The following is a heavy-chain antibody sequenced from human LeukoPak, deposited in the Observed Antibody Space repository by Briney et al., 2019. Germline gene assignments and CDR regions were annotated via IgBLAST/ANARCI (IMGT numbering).Heavy chain of an antibody. CDR1: GGSISSYY. V-gene: IGHV4-59*01. CDR2: ISYSGST. J-gene: IGHJ4*02. D-gene: IGHD5-18*01. Sequence: SETLSLTCTVSGGSISSYYWSWIRQPPGKGLEWIGYISYSGSTNYNPSLKSRVTISVDTSKNQFSLKLSSVTAADTAVYYCARGSGGYSYGWGQGTLVTVSS. CDR3: ARGSGGYSYG.